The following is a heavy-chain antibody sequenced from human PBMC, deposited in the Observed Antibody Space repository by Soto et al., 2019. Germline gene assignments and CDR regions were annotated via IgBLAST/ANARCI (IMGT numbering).Heavy chain of an antibody. CDR2: IYYSGST. CDR1: GGSISSGDYY. CDR3: AGSSITAPPSSFDP. D-gene: IGHD1-20*01. J-gene: IGHJ5*02. Sequence: PSDTLSLTCTVSGGSISSGDYYWSGIRQPPGKGLEWIGYIYYSGSTYYNPSLKSRVTISVDTSKNQFSLKLSSVTAADTAVYYCAGSSITAPPSSFDPWGQGTLVPAPQ. V-gene: IGHV4-30-4*02.